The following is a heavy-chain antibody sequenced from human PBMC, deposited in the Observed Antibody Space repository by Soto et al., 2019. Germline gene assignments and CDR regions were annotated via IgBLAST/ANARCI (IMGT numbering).Heavy chain of an antibody. D-gene: IGHD6-13*01. CDR1: VFTFSDYY. CDR2: ISSSSSYT. Sequence: GGSLRLSCAASVFTFSDYYMSLIRQAPGKGLEWVSYISSSSSYTNYADSVRGRFTISRDNAKNSLYLQMNSLRAEDTAVYYCARSIAAAGQPNDAFDILGQGTLVTVSS. J-gene: IGHJ3*02. V-gene: IGHV3-11*06. CDR3: ARSIAAAGQPNDAFDI.